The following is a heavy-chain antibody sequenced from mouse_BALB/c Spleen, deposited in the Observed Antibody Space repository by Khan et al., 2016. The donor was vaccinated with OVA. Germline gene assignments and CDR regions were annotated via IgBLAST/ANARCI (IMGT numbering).Heavy chain of an antibody. J-gene: IGHJ3*01. CDR1: GFTFSTYS. CDR3: ARLAYYYDSEGFAY. CDR2: ISTGGHYT. Sequence: EVELVESGGDLVEPGGSLKLSCAASGFTFSTYSMSWVRQTPDKRLEWVATISTGGHYTYYPDSVRGRFTISRDNAKNTLYLQMTSLKSEDTAMFYCARLAYYYDSEGFAYWGQGTLVTVSA. V-gene: IGHV5-6*01. D-gene: IGHD1-1*01.